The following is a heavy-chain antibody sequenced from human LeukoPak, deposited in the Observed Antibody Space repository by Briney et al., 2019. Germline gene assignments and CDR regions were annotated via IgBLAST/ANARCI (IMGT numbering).Heavy chain of an antibody. Sequence: GGSLRLSCAASGFTFSVYTMHWVRQAPGKGLAWVAAVSHDGGTTYSADSVKGRFTISRDNSKNTLYLQMNSLRTEDTAVYYCARDRNFGLSYYFDYWGRGTLVTVSS. CDR2: VSHDGGTT. J-gene: IGHJ4*02. V-gene: IGHV3-30*14. D-gene: IGHD1-7*01. CDR1: GFTFSVYT. CDR3: ARDRNFGLSYYFDY.